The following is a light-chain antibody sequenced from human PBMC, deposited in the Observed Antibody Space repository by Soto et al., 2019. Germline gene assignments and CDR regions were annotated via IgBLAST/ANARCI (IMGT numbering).Light chain of an antibody. Sequence: EMVMTQSPATLSVSPGERATLSCRTSQSVNSNLAWYQQKPGQAPRLLIYGASTRATGIPGRFSGSGSGTDFTLSIHSLQSEDFAIYYCQHYNAWPLTFGGGTKVEIK. CDR2: GAS. CDR3: QHYNAWPLT. CDR1: QSVNSN. J-gene: IGKJ4*01. V-gene: IGKV3-15*01.